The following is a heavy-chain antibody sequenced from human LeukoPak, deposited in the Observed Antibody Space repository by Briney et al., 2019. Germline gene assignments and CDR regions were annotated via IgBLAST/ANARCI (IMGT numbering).Heavy chain of an antibody. CDR3: ARDRLWFGELLSIPFDY. V-gene: IGHV1-18*01. CDR2: ISAYNGDT. J-gene: IGHJ4*02. D-gene: IGHD3-10*01. Sequence: VASVKVSCKASGYTFTSYGINWVRQAPGQGPEWMGWISAYNGDTNYAQKLQGRVTMTTDTSTSTAYMELRSLRSDDTAVYYCARDRLWFGELLSIPFDYWGQGTLVTVSS. CDR1: GYTFTSYG.